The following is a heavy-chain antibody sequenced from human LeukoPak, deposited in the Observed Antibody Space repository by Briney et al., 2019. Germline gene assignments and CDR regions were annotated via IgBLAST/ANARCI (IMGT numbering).Heavy chain of an antibody. J-gene: IGHJ4*02. CDR3: AGEPRMLAY. CDR2: INQDGSAK. V-gene: IGHV3-7*01. Sequence: GGSLRLSCAASGFTFSSIWMRWVRLAPGKGLECVAMINQDGSAKYYADSVKGRFTVSRDHAKNSLFLQMNTLSGEDTAIYYCAGEPRMLAYWGQGTLVTVSS. CDR1: GFTFSSIW. D-gene: IGHD3-10*02.